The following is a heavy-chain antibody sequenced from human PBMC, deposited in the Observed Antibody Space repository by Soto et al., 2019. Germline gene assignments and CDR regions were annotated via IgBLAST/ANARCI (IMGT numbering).Heavy chain of an antibody. J-gene: IGHJ6*02. CDR2: IYHSGST. CDR3: ASQPAGRLRLMGLDYYGMDV. Sequence: PSETLSLTCAVSGGSIGSSNWWSWVRQPPGKGLEWIGEIYHSGSTNYNPSLKSRVTISVDKSKNQFSLKLSSVTAADTAVYYCASQPAGRLRLMGLDYYGMDVWGQGTTVTVSS. V-gene: IGHV4-4*02. CDR1: GGSIGSSNW. D-gene: IGHD6-25*01.